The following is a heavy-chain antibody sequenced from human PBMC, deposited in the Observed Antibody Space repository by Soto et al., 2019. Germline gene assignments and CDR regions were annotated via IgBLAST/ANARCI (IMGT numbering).Heavy chain of an antibody. D-gene: IGHD3-22*01. CDR2: IHYSGST. J-gene: IGHJ5*01. CDR3: ARCDTSGYAHPGFVS. CDR1: GGSVRRGETY. Sequence: SETLSLTCNVSGGSVRRGETYWSWIRQSPGNGLEWIGYIHYSGSTYYNPSLRSRVTMALDMSKNQFSLQLSSVTAADPAVYFSARCDTSGYAHPGFVSWGPGQVVTVAS. V-gene: IGHV4-30-4*01.